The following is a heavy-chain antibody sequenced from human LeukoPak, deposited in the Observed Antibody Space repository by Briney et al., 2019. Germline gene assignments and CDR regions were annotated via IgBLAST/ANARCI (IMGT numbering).Heavy chain of an antibody. D-gene: IGHD3-22*01. Sequence: HAGGSLRLSCAASGFTFSSYRMNWVRQAPGKGLEWVSYISSSSRTIYYADSVKGRFTISRDNAKNSLYLQMNSLRAEDTAAYYCARKGVIYYDSSGYPYYSDYWGQGTLVTVSS. J-gene: IGHJ4*02. CDR2: ISSSSRTI. CDR1: GFTFSSYR. CDR3: ARKGVIYYDSSGYPYYSDY. V-gene: IGHV3-48*01.